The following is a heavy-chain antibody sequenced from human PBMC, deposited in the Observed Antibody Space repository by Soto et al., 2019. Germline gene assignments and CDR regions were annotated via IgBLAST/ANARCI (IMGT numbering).Heavy chain of an antibody. Sequence: ASVKVSCKASGYTFTSYDINWVRQATGQGLEWMGWMNPNSGNTGYAQKFQGRVTMTRNTSISTAYMKLSSLRSEDTAVYYCAIHYCSSTSCYGGYYYYYMDVWGKGTTVTVSS. V-gene: IGHV1-8*02. J-gene: IGHJ6*03. CDR1: GYTFTSYD. D-gene: IGHD2-2*01. CDR2: MNPNSGNT. CDR3: AIHYCSSTSCYGGYYYYYMDV.